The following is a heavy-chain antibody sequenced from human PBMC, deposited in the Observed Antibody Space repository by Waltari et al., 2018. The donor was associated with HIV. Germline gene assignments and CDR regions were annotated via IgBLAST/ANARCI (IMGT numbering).Heavy chain of an antibody. J-gene: IGHJ4*02. V-gene: IGHV3-15*01. D-gene: IGHD3-22*01. CDR3: TTAYYYVSSGYYSVFDY. CDR1: GFTFSNDG. CDR2: IKSKTDGGTT. Sequence: EVQLVETGGGLVTPGGSLRLTCAASGFTFSNDGMRRISQAPGKGLEWVGRIKSKTDGGTTDYAAPVKGRFTISRDDSKNTLYLQMNSLKTEDTAVYYCTTAYYYVSSGYYSVFDYWGQGTLVTVSS.